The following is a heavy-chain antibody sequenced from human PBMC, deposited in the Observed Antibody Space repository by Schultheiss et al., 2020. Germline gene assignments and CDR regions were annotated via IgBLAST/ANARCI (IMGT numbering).Heavy chain of an antibody. J-gene: IGHJ4*02. D-gene: IGHD4-11*01. CDR2: INSNGGTT. Sequence: GESLKISCAASGFTFSSYAMNWVRQAPGKGLEWVSTINSNGGTTYSADSVKGRFTISRDNSKNTLYLQMNSLRAEDTAVYYCAKLQGLPYSWGQGTLVTVSS. CDR3: AKLQGLPYS. V-gene: IGHV3-23*01. CDR1: GFTFSSYA.